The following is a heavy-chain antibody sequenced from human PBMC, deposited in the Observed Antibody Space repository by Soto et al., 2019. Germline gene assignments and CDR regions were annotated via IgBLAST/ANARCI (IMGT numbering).Heavy chain of an antibody. V-gene: IGHV3-30*18. J-gene: IGHJ3*02. CDR2: ISYDGSNK. CDR3: AKDGRGFDI. Sequence: GGSLRLSCAASGLNFSSYGMHWVRKAQGKGLEWVAVISYDGSNKYYADSVKGRFTISRDNSKNTLYLQMNRLRAEDTAVYYFAKDGRGFDIWRQRTMVTVSS. D-gene: IGHD1-1*01. CDR1: GLNFSSYG.